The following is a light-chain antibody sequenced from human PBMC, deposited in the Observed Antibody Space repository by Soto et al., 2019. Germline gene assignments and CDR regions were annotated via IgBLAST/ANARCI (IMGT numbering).Light chain of an antibody. CDR3: QQYYGPPEN. V-gene: IGKV4-1*01. CDR2: WAS. Sequence: DIVMTQSPDSLAVSLGERATINCKSSQSILYSPNNKNYLAWYQQKPGQPPKLLIYWASTRESGVPDRFSGSGYGTYFTLTISSLQAEDVAVYYCQQYYGPPENFGQGSKVEIK. J-gene: IGKJ1*01. CDR1: QSILYSPNNKNY.